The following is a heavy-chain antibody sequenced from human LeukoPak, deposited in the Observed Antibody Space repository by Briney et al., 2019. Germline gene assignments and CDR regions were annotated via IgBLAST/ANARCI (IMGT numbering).Heavy chain of an antibody. CDR3: ARANHYRWHI. V-gene: IGHV4-34*01. CDR2: IGHSGST. CDR1: GGSLSDYY. D-gene: IGHD1-26*01. Sequence: PSETLSLTCAVYGGSLSDYYWSWIRQSPGKGLEWIGEIGHSGSTIYNPSLKSRATISVDTSKNQFSLRLSSVTAADTALYYRARANHYRWHIWGQGATVTVSS. J-gene: IGHJ3*02.